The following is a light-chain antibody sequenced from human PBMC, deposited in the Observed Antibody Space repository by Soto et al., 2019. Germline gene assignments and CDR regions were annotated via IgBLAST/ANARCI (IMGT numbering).Light chain of an antibody. CDR1: QSVSGY. Sequence: EIVLTQSPATLSLSPGERATLSCRAGQSVSGYLAWYQQKPGQAPRLLIYDASNRATGIPARFSGSGSGTDFTLSISSLELEDFAVYYCQQRRNWPLTFGGGTKVEIK. CDR3: QQRRNWPLT. J-gene: IGKJ4*01. V-gene: IGKV3-11*01. CDR2: DAS.